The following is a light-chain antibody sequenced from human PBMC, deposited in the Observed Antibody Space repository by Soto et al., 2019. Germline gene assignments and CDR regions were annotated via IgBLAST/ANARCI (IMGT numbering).Light chain of an antibody. V-gene: IGKV3-20*01. J-gene: IGKJ2*01. CDR3: QQQGT. Sequence: EIVLTQSPGTLSLSPGERATLSCRASRSLSSSYVVWYQQKPGQAPSLLIYAASRRATGIRDRFSGSGSATEYTLTISRLEPEDFAVYYCQQQGTFGQGTKLEIK. CDR2: AAS. CDR1: RSLSSSY.